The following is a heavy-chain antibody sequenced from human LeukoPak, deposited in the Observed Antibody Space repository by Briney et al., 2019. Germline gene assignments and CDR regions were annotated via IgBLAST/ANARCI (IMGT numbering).Heavy chain of an antibody. D-gene: IGHD4/OR15-4a*01. V-gene: IGHV5-51*01. Sequence: GESPKISCQGSGYSFTNYWIAWVRQMPGKGLEWMGIIYPSDSDAKYSPSFQGQVTITADKSISTAYLQWSGLKASDTAMYYCARRGALRGCYYFDHWGQGTLVTVSS. CDR3: ARRGALRGCYYFDH. CDR1: GYSFTNYW. CDR2: IYPSDSDA. J-gene: IGHJ4*02.